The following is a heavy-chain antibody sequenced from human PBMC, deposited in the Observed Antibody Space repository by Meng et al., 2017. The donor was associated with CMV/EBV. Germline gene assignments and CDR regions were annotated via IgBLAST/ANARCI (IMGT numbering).Heavy chain of an antibody. D-gene: IGHD2-15*01. Sequence: GGSLRLSCAASGFTFSSYSMNWVRQAPGKGLEWVSSISSSSSYIYYADSVKGRFTISRDNAKNSLYLQMNSLRAEDTAVYYCARDDSVVVVAAPFDPWGQGTLVTVSS. CDR1: GFTFSSYS. J-gene: IGHJ5*02. CDR3: ARDDSVVVVAAPFDP. V-gene: IGHV3-21*01. CDR2: ISSSSSYI.